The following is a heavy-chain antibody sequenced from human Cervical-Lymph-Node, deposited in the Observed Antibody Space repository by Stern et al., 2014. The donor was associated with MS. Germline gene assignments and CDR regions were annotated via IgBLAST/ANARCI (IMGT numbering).Heavy chain of an antibody. CDR2: IWYDGSNK. CDR1: GFTFSSYG. V-gene: IGHV3-33*01. Sequence: VQLVESGGGVVQPGRSLRLACEASGFTFSSYGMHWVRQAPEKGLEWVGVIWYDGSNKYYSDSVKDRFTISRDNSKNTLYLQMNSLRAEDTAVYYCARDSSKGGSNYWGQGTLVTVSS. CDR3: ARDSSKGGSNY. J-gene: IGHJ4*02. D-gene: IGHD2-2*01.